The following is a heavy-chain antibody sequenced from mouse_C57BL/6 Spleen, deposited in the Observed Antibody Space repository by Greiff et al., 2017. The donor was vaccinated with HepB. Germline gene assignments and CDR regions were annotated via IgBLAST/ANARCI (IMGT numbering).Heavy chain of an antibody. J-gene: IGHJ4*01. CDR2: IWTGGGT. V-gene: IGHV2-9-1*01. D-gene: IGHD1-1*01. Sequence: VQLQQSGPGLVAPSQSLSITCTVSGFSLTSYAISWVRQPPGKGLEWLGVIWTGGGTNYNSALKSRLSISKDNSKSQVFLKMNSLQTDDTARYYCARNPIYYYGSSYDYYAMDYWGQGTSVTVSS. CDR1: GFSLTSYA. CDR3: ARNPIYYYGSSYDYYAMDY.